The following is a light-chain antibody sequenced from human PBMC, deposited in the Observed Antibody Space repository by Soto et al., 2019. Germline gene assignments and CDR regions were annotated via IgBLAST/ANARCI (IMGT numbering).Light chain of an antibody. CDR1: KSDIGVYDF. J-gene: IGLJ1*01. V-gene: IGLV2-8*01. Sequence: QSALTQPPSASGSPGQSVTISCTGTKSDIGVYDFVSWYQHHPGKAPRLIIYEVVQRPSGVPDRFSGSKSGNTASLTVSGLQAADEADYFCKSYAGGNTYVFGSGTMVTVL. CDR3: KSYAGGNTYV. CDR2: EVV.